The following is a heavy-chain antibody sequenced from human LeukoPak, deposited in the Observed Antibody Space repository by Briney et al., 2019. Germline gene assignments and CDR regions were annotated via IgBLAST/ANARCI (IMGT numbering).Heavy chain of an antibody. Sequence: PGGSLRLSCAASGFTFSSYAMHWVRQAPGKGQEWVAVISYDGSNKYYADSVKGRFTISRDNSKSTLYLQMNSLRAEDTAVYYCARARDSGSYFDYWGQGTLVTVSS. CDR1: GFTFSSYA. V-gene: IGHV3-30-3*01. D-gene: IGHD1-26*01. CDR3: ARARDSGSYFDY. CDR2: ISYDGSNK. J-gene: IGHJ4*02.